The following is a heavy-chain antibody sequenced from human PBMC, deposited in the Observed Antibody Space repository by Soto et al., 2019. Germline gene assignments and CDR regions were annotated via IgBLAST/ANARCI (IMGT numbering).Heavy chain of an antibody. J-gene: IGHJ4*02. CDR1: GFTFSSYG. V-gene: IGHV3-23*01. CDR3: AKDRRAGGNYGFYYDF. Sequence: GVSLRLSWAASGFTFSSYGMTWVRQAPGKGLEWVSFSSATGAGTYYADSVKGRFTISRDNSKNTLYLQMTSLRADDTAVYYCAKDRRAGGNYGFYYDFWGQGALVTVSS. CDR2: SSATGAGT. D-gene: IGHD1-7*01.